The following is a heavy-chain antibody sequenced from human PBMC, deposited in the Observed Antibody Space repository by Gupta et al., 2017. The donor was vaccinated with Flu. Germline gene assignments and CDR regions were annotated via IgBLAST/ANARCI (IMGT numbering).Heavy chain of an antibody. CDR1: SRYW. J-gene: IGHJ1*01. V-gene: IGHV3-7*01. Sequence: SRYWMNWVRQAPGKGREWVANINQDGSEKKSVDAVEGRFTISRDNAKNSLYLQVNSMRVXDTXVYYCGXGWDDCFSGIQYWGQGTLVTVSS. CDR3: GXGWDDCFSGIQY. CDR2: INQDGSEK. D-gene: IGHD2-21*02.